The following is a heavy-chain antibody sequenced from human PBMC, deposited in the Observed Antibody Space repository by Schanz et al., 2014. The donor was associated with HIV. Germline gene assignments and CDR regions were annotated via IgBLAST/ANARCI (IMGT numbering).Heavy chain of an antibody. Sequence: VQLLESGGGLVQPGGSLRLSCVSSGFPFDNYVMTWVRQTPGKGLEWVAVIWYDGSNKYYADSVKGRFTISRDNSKNTLFLQMNSLRAEDTAMYYCAKDQGDVTGTPFDYWGQGTLVTVSS. CDR1: GFPFDNYV. V-gene: IGHV3-30*02. D-gene: IGHD1-20*01. CDR3: AKDQGDVTGTPFDY. J-gene: IGHJ4*02. CDR2: IWYDGSNK.